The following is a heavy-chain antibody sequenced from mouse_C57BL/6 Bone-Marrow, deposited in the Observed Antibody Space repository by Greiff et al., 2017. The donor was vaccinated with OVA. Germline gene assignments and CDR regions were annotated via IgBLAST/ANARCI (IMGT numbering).Heavy chain of an antibody. V-gene: IGHV1-55*01. CDR2: IYPGSGST. CDR3: AITFDY. Sequence: VQLVASGAALVKPGASVKMSCKASGYTFTSYWITWVKQRPGQGLEWIGDIYPGSGSTNYNEKFKSKATLTVDTSSSTAYMQLSSLTSEDSAVYYCAITFDYWGQGTTLTVSS. CDR1: GYTFTSYW. J-gene: IGHJ2*01.